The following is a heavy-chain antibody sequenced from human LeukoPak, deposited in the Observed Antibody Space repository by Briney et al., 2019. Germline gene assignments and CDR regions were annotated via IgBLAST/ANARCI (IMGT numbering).Heavy chain of an antibody. Sequence: ASVKVSCKASGYTFTSYGISWVRQAPGQGLEWMGWISAYNGNTNYAQKLRGRVTMTTDTSTSTAYMELRSLRSDDTAVYYCARDLPPFKFTIFGVVIGYWGQGTLVTVSS. J-gene: IGHJ4*02. CDR2: ISAYNGNT. CDR1: GYTFTSYG. V-gene: IGHV1-18*01. D-gene: IGHD3-3*01. CDR3: ARDLPPFKFTIFGVVIGY.